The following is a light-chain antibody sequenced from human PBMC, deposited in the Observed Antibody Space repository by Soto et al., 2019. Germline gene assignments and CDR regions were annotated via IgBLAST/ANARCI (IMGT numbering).Light chain of an antibody. CDR2: EVT. CDR1: SSDVGTYNL. Sequence: QSVLAQPASVSGSPEQSITISCTGTSSDVGTYNLVSWYQHHPGKAPKLIIFEVTERPSGVSNRFSGSKFGNTASLTISGLLPEDEADYYCCSYGGSSTFPYVFGTGTKLTVL. J-gene: IGLJ1*01. CDR3: CSYGGSSTFPYV. V-gene: IGLV2-23*02.